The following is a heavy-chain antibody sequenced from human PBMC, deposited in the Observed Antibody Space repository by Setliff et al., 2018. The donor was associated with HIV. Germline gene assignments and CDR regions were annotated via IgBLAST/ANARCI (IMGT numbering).Heavy chain of an antibody. J-gene: IGHJ4*02. CDR1: GGTFSSYA. D-gene: IGHD3-22*01. Sequence: ASVKVSCKASGGTFSSYAISWVRQAPGQGLEWMGGIIPIFDTANYAQKFQGRVTITTDESTSTAYMELSSLRSEDTAVYYCARYYYDSGGYRDYWDQGTLVTVSS. CDR3: ARYYYDSGGYRDY. CDR2: IIPIFDTA. V-gene: IGHV1-69*05.